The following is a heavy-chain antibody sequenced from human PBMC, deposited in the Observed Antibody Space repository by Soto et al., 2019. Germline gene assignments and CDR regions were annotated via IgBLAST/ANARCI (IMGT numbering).Heavy chain of an antibody. V-gene: IGHV3-11*05. CDR1: GFSFSDYY. D-gene: IGHD3-10*01. CDR3: ATDHNPPYYHGSGPYYGMDV. Sequence: QARLVESGGGLVKPGGSLRLSCAASGFSFSDYYMSWIRQAPGTGMERVSYISSSGSHTNYADSVKGRFTISRDNAKDSLYLPIHSLRSYDTAVYYCATDHNPPYYHGSGPYYGMDVWGKGTTVTVSS. CDR2: ISSSGSHT. J-gene: IGHJ6*04.